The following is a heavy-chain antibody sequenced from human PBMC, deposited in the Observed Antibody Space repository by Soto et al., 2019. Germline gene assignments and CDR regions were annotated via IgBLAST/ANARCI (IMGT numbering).Heavy chain of an antibody. D-gene: IGHD2-8*01. Sequence: GGSLRLSCAASGFTFSSYSMNWVRQAPGKGLEWASYISSSGSTIYYADSVKGRFTISRDNAKNSLYLQMNSLRDEDTAVYYCARDLRMVYAIDFDYWGQGTLVTVSS. CDR3: ARDLRMVYAIDFDY. CDR1: GFTFSSYS. CDR2: ISSSGSTI. V-gene: IGHV3-48*02. J-gene: IGHJ4*02.